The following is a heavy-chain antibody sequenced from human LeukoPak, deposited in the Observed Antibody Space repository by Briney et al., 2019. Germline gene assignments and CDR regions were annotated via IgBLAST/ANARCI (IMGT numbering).Heavy chain of an antibody. J-gene: IGHJ4*02. CDR3: ARDYCSSTSCLFDY. CDR1: GYIFTDYY. CDR2: INPNSGGT. D-gene: IGHD2-2*01. Sequence: ASVKVSCKASGYIFTDYYMHWVRQAPGQELGWMGRINPNSGGTNYAQKFQGRVTMTRDTSISTAYMELSRLRSDDTAVYYCARDYCSSTSCLFDYWGQGTLVTVSS. V-gene: IGHV1-2*06.